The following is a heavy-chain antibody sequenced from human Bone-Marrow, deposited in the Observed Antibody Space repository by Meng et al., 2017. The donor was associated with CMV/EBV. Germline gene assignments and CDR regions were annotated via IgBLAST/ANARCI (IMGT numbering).Heavy chain of an antibody. CDR1: GGSVRSGNYY. CDR2: TYYGGSA. J-gene: IGHJ5*02. CDR3: ARAERFSKRFDP. D-gene: IGHD1-1*01. V-gene: IGHV4-61*01. Sequence: SETLSLTCTVSGGSVRSGNYYWSWIRQPPGKGLEWIGYTYYGGSADYNSSLKSRVTISIDTSQNQFSLKLNSVTAADTAVYYCARAERFSKRFDPWGQGTRVTGSS.